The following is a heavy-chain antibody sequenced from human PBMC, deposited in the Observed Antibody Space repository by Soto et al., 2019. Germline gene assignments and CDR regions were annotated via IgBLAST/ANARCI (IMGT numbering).Heavy chain of an antibody. V-gene: IGHV4-4*02. J-gene: IGHJ4*02. Sequence: QVQLQESGPGLVKPSGTLSLTCAVSGGSICSNNWWSWVRQPPGKGLEWIGEIYHSGGTKYYPSLHRRLTNSVDKSKIQFSLRLTSVTAADTAVYYCAIAGGVNYWGPGTLVTVSS. CDR3: AIAGGVNY. D-gene: IGHD2-8*02. CDR1: GGSICSNNW. CDR2: IYHSGGT.